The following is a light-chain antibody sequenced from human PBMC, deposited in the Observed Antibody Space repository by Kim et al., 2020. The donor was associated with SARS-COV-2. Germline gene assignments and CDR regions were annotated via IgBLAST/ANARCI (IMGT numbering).Light chain of an antibody. CDR2: GAS. CDR3: QQYGSSPPIT. Sequence: PGERATLSCRASQSVSSSYVACYQQKPGQAPRLLIYGASSRATGIPDRFSGSGSGTDFTLTISRLEPEDVAEYYCQQYGSSPPITFGQGTRLEIK. CDR1: QSVSSSY. V-gene: IGKV3-20*01. J-gene: IGKJ5*01.